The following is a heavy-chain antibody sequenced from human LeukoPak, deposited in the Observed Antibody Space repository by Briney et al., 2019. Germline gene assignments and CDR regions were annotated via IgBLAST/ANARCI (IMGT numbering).Heavy chain of an antibody. D-gene: IGHD2-15*01. Sequence: GGSLRLSCAASGFTFSSYVMSWVRQAPGKGLEWVSAISGSGGSTYYADSVKGRFTISRDNSKNTLYLQMNSLRAEDTAVYYCAKDRGYCSGGSCHPLDYWGQGTLVTVSS. J-gene: IGHJ4*02. CDR1: GFTFSSYV. V-gene: IGHV3-23*01. CDR2: ISGSGGST. CDR3: AKDRGYCSGGSCHPLDY.